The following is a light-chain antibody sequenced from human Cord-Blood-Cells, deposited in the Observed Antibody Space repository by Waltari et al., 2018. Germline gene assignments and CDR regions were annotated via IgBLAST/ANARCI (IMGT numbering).Light chain of an antibody. V-gene: IGKV3-11*01. Sequence: EIVLTQSPATLSLSPGERATLSCRASQRVSSYLAWYQQKPGQAPRRLIYHASNRATGIPARFSGSGSGTDFTRTISSLEPEDFTVYYCQQRSNWPPTFGGGTKVEIK. CDR3: QQRSNWPPT. CDR2: HAS. CDR1: QRVSSY. J-gene: IGKJ4*01.